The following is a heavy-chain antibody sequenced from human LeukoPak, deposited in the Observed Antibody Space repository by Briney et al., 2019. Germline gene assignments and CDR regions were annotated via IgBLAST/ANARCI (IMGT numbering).Heavy chain of an antibody. V-gene: IGHV4-39*01. D-gene: IGHD1-26*01. CDR1: GGSISSRSYY. CDR2: IYYSGST. Sequence: SETLSLTCTVSGGSISSRSYYWGWIRQPPGKGLEWIGSIYYSGSTYYNPSLKSRVTISVDTSNNQFSLKLSSVTAADTAVYYCARQLGRDLNWFDPWGQGTLVTVSS. J-gene: IGHJ5*02. CDR3: ARQLGRDLNWFDP.